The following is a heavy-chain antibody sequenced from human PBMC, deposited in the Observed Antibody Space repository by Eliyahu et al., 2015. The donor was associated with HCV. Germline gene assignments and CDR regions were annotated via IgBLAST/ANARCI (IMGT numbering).Heavy chain of an antibody. Sequence: EVQLVESGGGLVQPGGSLRLXCAASGFPYIXYWMTWVRQAPGKGLEWVAXIKQDGSEKFYVDSVKGRFTVSRDNAKNSLYLQMNSLRAEDTAVYYCARLSGVVTAARHYYFDYWGQGNLVTVSS. CDR2: IKQDGSEK. CDR3: ARLSGVVTAARHYYFDY. CDR1: GFPYIXYW. J-gene: IGHJ4*02. V-gene: IGHV3-7*01. D-gene: IGHD2-21*02.